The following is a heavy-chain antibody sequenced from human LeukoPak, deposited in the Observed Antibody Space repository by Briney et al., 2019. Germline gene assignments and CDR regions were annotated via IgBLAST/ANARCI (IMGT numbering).Heavy chain of an antibody. CDR2: MNPNSGNR. V-gene: IGHV1-8*01. D-gene: IGHD3-9*01. CDR1: GHTFTSHD. Sequence: ASVKVSCKASGHTFTSHDINWVRQATGQGLEWMAWMNPNSGNRGYAPKFQDRVTVTRNTSISTAYMELSSLRSEDSAVYYCARGLGYDILTDPDAFDIWGQGTMVTVSS. CDR3: ARGLGYDILTDPDAFDI. J-gene: IGHJ3*02.